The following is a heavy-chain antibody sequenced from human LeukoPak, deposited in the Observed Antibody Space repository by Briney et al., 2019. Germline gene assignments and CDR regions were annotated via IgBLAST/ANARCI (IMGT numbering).Heavy chain of an antibody. Sequence: SETLSLTCTVSGGSISSGSYYWSWIRQPAGTGLEWIGRIYTSGSTNYNPSLKSRVTISVDTSKNQFSLKLSSVTAADTAVYYCAMDTTGYSYGKSQSWGQGTLVTVSS. CDR2: IYTSGST. D-gene: IGHD5-18*01. V-gene: IGHV4-61*02. CDR3: AMDTTGYSYGKSQS. J-gene: IGHJ5*02. CDR1: GGSISSGSYY.